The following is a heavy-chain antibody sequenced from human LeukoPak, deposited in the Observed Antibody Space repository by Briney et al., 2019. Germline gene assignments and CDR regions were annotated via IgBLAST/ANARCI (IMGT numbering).Heavy chain of an antibody. D-gene: IGHD3-16*01. Sequence: GGSLRLSCAASGFTFSTYSMNWVRQAPGEGLEWVSSISSSSTYIYYADSVKGRFTISRDNAKNSLYLQMNSLRAEDTAVYYCARRGGQGNPVWGTYVYWGQGILVTVSS. V-gene: IGHV3-21*01. J-gene: IGHJ4*02. CDR3: ARRGGQGNPVWGTYVY. CDR1: GFTFSTYS. CDR2: ISSSSTYI.